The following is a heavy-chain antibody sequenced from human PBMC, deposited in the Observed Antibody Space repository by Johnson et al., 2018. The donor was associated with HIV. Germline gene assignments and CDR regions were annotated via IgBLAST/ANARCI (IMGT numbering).Heavy chain of an antibody. Sequence: EVQLVESGGGVVQPGGSLRLSCAASEFSLSDYDMHWVRQHIGKGLEWVSEIDTVGDTYYPASVKGRFTTSRENAKNSFDLQMNSLTAEEPAVYYCARDLRGFKYDAFDVWGQGTMVTVSS. CDR3: ARDLRGFKYDAFDV. J-gene: IGHJ3*01. CDR1: EFSLSDYD. CDR2: IDTVGDT. V-gene: IGHV3-13*01.